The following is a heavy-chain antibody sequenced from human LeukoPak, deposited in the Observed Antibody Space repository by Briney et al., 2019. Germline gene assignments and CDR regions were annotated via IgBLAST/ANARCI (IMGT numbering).Heavy chain of an antibody. D-gene: IGHD6-13*01. Sequence: PGGSLRFSCAASGFTFDDYAMHWVRQAPGKGLEWVSGISWNSGSIGYADSVKGRFTISRDNAKNSLYLQMNSLRAEDTALYYCARGQQLGSWRDWFDPWGQGTLVTVSS. CDR2: ISWNSGSI. CDR3: ARGQQLGSWRDWFDP. J-gene: IGHJ5*02. V-gene: IGHV3-9*01. CDR1: GFTFDDYA.